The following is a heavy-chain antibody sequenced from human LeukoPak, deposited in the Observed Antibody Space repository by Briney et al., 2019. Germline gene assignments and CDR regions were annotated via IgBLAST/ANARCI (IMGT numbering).Heavy chain of an antibody. CDR2: IYYSGST. CDR3: ARDPRRAWGPGNFDY. J-gene: IGHJ4*02. CDR1: GGSISSYY. D-gene: IGHD7-27*01. V-gene: IGHV4-59*01. Sequence: SETLSLTCTVSGGSISSYYWSWIRQPPGQGLEWIGYIYYSGSTNYNPSLKSRVTISVDTSKNQFSLKLSSVTAADTAVYYCARDPRRAWGPGNFDYWGQGTLVTVSS.